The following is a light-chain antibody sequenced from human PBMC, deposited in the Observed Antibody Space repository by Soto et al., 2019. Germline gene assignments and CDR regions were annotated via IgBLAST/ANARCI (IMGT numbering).Light chain of an antibody. CDR3: CSYAGRYTYV. Sequence: QSALTQPRSVSGSRGQSVTISCSGTSSDVGGYNYVSWYQQHPGKAPKLMIYDVSKRPSGVPDRFSGSKSGNTASLTISGLQAEDEADYYCCSYAGRYTYVFGTGTKVTV. J-gene: IGLJ1*01. V-gene: IGLV2-11*01. CDR2: DVS. CDR1: SSDVGGYNY.